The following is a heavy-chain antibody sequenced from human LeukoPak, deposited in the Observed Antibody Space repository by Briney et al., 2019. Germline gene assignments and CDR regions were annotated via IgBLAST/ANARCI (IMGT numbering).Heavy chain of an antibody. CDR3: ARQSGYFYYGMDV. J-gene: IGHJ6*02. V-gene: IGHV4-59*08. CDR2: IYSSGST. Sequence: SETQSLTCTVSGGSISSYYWSWIRQPPGKGLEWIGYIYSSGSTNYNPSLKSRVTISVDTSKNQFSLKLSSVTAADTAVYYCARQSGYFYYGMDVWGQGTTVTVSS. D-gene: IGHD3-10*01. CDR1: GGSISSYY.